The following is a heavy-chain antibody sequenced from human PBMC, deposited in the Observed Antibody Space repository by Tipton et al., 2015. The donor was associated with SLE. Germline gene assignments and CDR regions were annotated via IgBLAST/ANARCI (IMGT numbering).Heavy chain of an antibody. CDR2: ISSSSSYI. Sequence: LRLSCAASGFTFSSYSMNWVRQAPGKGLEWVSSISSSSSYIYYADSVKGRFTVSRDNAKNSLYLQMNSLRAEDTAVYYCARDGCSGGSCPGAFDIWGQGTMVTVSS. J-gene: IGHJ3*02. V-gene: IGHV3-21*03. CDR1: GFTFSSYS. D-gene: IGHD2-15*01. CDR3: ARDGCSGGSCPGAFDI.